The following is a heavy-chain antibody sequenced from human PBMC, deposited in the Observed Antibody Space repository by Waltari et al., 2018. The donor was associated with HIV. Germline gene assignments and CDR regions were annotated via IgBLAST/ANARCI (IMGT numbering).Heavy chain of an antibody. CDR1: RYPFTTYS. D-gene: IGHD3-9*01. V-gene: IGHV1-8*02. J-gene: IGHJ6*02. Sequence: QVQLVQSGAAPKKPAASVKVSCTTSRYPFTTYSIHWVRQATGQGLEWVGWMNPNSLNIAFAQKFQGRITMTRNTSISTAYMELSGLSFEDTAVYYCARTIFLPGSTAGWYYGLDVWGQGTTVTVSS. CDR3: ARTIFLPGSTAGWYYGLDV. CDR2: MNPNSLNI.